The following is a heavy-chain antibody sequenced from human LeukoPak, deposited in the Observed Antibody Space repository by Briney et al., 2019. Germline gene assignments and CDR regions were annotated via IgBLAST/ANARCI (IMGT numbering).Heavy chain of an antibody. CDR1: GFTVSSHY. D-gene: IGHD3-16*02. CDR3: AKDIQLST. CDR2: IYSGGST. J-gene: IGHJ3*01. Sequence: GGSLRLSCAASGFTVSSHYMSWVRQAPGRGLEWVSIIYSGGSTYYADSVKGRFTISRDNSKNTLSLQMNSLRVEDTAIYYCAKDIQLSTWGLGTMVTVSS. V-gene: IGHV3-66*01.